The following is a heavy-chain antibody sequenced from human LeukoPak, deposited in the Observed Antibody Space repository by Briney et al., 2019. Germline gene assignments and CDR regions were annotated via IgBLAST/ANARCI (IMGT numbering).Heavy chain of an antibody. Sequence: SETLSLTCTVSGGSISSGGYCWSWIRQHPGKGLKWIGYMYYSGTTYYNPSLKSRVTMSVDTSKNQLSLKLISVTAADTAVYYCARDVTGGSYFDYWGQGTLVTVSS. CDR2: MYYSGTT. D-gene: IGHD1-26*01. J-gene: IGHJ4*02. CDR3: ARDVTGGSYFDY. CDR1: GGSISSGGYC. V-gene: IGHV4-31*03.